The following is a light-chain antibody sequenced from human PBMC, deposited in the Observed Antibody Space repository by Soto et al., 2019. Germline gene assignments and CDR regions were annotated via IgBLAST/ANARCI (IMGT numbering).Light chain of an antibody. J-gene: IGKJ4*01. CDR2: AAS. Sequence: DIQVTQSPSSLSASVGDRVTITCRASRGIGNYLAWYHQKPGKVPNLLIYAASALQSGVSSRFSGSGSGTDFTLTISSLQPGDVATYYCQKYDDAPLSFGGGTKVEI. V-gene: IGKV1-27*01. CDR1: RGIGNY. CDR3: QKYDDAPLS.